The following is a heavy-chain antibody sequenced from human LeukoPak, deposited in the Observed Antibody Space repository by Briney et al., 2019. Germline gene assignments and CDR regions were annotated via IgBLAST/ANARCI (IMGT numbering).Heavy chain of an antibody. J-gene: IGHJ6*02. D-gene: IGHD6-13*01. CDR1: GFTFSDYY. Sequence: GGSLRLSCAASGFTFSDYYMSWIRQAPGKGLEWVSYISSSGSTIYYADSVKGRFTISRDNAKNSLYLQMNSLRAEDTAVYYCARDPVAAAGPYYYYYGMDVWGQGTTVTVSS. V-gene: IGHV3-11*01. CDR2: ISSSGSTI. CDR3: ARDPVAAAGPYYYYYGMDV.